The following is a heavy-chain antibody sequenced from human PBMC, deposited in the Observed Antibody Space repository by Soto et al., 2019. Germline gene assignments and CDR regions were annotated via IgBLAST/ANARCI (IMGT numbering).Heavy chain of an antibody. Sequence: SETLSLTCAVYGGSFSGYYWSWIRQPPGKGLEWIGEINHSGSTNYNPSLKSRVTISVDTSKNQFSLKLSSVTAADTAVYYCARSMGLTIFGVVIIRGGFDYWGQGTLVTVSS. V-gene: IGHV4-34*01. CDR2: INHSGST. CDR3: ARSMGLTIFGVVIIRGGFDY. J-gene: IGHJ4*02. D-gene: IGHD3-3*01. CDR1: GGSFSGYY.